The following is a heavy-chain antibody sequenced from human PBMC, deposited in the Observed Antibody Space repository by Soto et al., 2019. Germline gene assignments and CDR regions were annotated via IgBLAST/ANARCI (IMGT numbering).Heavy chain of an antibody. V-gene: IGHV3-30*02. CDR2: IWYDGSDK. D-gene: IGHD2-2*01. CDR1: GLTFSGFG. CDR3: VRDNRGIVIVPSAGGMDV. J-gene: IGHJ6*02. Sequence: SGGSLRLSCAASGLTFSGFGMHWVRQAPGKGLEWVAIIWYDGSDKYYADSVKGRFTISRDNSKNTLYLQMNSLRAEDTAVYYCVRDNRGIVIVPSAGGMDVWGQGTTVTVSS.